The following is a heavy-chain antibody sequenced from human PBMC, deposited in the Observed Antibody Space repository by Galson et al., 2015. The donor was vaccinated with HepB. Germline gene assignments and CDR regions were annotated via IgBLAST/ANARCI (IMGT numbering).Heavy chain of an antibody. D-gene: IGHD5-18*01. J-gene: IGHJ4*02. CDR3: ARVGYSYGKFDY. V-gene: IGHV1-18*01. CDR2: ISGDNANT. Sequence: SVKVSCKASGYTFSRYGISRVRQAPGQGLEWMGWISGDNANTNYAQKLQGRVTMTTDTSTSTAYMELTSLRSDDTAVYYCARVGYSYGKFDYWGQGTLVTVSS. CDR1: GYTFSRYG.